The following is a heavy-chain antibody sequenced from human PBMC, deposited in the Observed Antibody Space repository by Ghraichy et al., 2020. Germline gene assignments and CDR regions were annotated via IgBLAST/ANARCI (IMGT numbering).Heavy chain of an antibody. Sequence: SETLSLTCTVSGGSISSSSYYWGWIRQPPGKGLEWIGSIYYSGSTYYNPSLKRRVTISVDTSKNQFSLKLSSVTAADTAVYYCARHEPATVTAFDYWGQGTLVTVSS. CDR3: ARHEPATVTAFDY. V-gene: IGHV4-39*01. J-gene: IGHJ4*02. CDR1: GGSISSSSYY. CDR2: IYYSGST. D-gene: IGHD4-17*01.